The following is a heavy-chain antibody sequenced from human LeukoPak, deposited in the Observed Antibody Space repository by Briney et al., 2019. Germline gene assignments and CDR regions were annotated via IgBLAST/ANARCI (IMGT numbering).Heavy chain of an antibody. V-gene: IGHV4-34*01. D-gene: IGHD2-15*01. J-gene: IGHJ5*02. Sequence: SETLSLTCAVYGGSFSNYYWTWIRQPPGKGLEWIGDIYHSGTTNYNPSLKSRVTISVDTSKNQFSLKLSSVTAADTAVYYCARYTRVFDPWGQGTLVTVSS. CDR2: IYHSGTT. CDR1: GGSFSNYY. CDR3: ARYTRVFDP.